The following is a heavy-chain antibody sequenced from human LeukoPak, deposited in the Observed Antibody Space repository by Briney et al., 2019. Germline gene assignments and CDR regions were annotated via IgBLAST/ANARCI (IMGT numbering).Heavy chain of an antibody. D-gene: IGHD6-19*01. V-gene: IGHV3-30*18. CDR1: GFTFSSYG. CDR3: AKHTGYSSGWYAGYFDY. CDR2: ISYDGSNK. Sequence: GRSLRLSCAASGFTFSSYGMHWVRQAPGKGLEWVAVISYDGSNKYYADSVKGRFTISRDNSKNTLYLQMNSLRAEDTAVYYCAKHTGYSSGWYAGYFDYWGQGTLVSVSS. J-gene: IGHJ4*02.